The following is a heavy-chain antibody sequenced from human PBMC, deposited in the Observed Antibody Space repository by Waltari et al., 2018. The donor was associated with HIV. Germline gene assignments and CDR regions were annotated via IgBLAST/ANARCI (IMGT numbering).Heavy chain of an antibody. J-gene: IGHJ4*02. CDR3: AAGCTNGVCRMDY. D-gene: IGHD2-8*01. CDR2: IIPILGIA. V-gene: IGHV1-69*04. CDR1: GGTFSSYA. Sequence: QVQLVQSGAEVKKPGSSVKVSCKASGGTFSSYAISWVRQDPGQGLEWMGRIIPILGIANYAQKFQGGVRITADKATSTDYMELSSLRSEDTAVYYCAAGCTNGVCRMDYWGQGTLVTVSS.